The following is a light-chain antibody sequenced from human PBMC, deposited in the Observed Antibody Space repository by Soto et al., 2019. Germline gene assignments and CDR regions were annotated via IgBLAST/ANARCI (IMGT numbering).Light chain of an antibody. J-gene: IGKJ1*01. V-gene: IGKV3-15*01. Sequence: EVVMTQSPATLSVSPGERVTLSCRASQSINAHLAWYQQKPGQAPRLLIHGASTRATGIPARVSGSGFGTEFILTISSLPSEDFAVYYCQHYNTWLWTFGQGTKVEIQ. CDR1: QSINAH. CDR2: GAS. CDR3: QHYNTWLWT.